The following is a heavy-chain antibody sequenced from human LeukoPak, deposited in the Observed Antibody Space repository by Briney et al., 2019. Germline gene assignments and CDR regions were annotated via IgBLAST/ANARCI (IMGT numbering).Heavy chain of an antibody. D-gene: IGHD2-2*01. V-gene: IGHV3-23*01. J-gene: IGHJ4*02. CDR2: ISGSGGST. Sequence: GGSLRLSCAASGFTFSSYAMSWVRQAPGKGLEWVSAISGSGGSTYYADSVEGRFTISRDNSKNTLYLQMNSLRAEDTAVYYCAKFYDCSSTSCSYYFDYWGQGTLVTVSS. CDR3: AKFYDCSSTSCSYYFDY. CDR1: GFTFSSYA.